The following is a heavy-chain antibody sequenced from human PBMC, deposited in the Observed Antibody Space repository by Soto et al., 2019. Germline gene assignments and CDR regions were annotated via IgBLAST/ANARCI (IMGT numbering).Heavy chain of an antibody. V-gene: IGHV1-2*02. D-gene: IGHD4-4*01. CDR3: ARKHSLDYIRWGLDP. CDR1: GYPFSDNQ. Sequence: QVPLVQSGSEVKKPGASVKVSCKASGYPFSDNQIHWLRRAPGQGLEWMGRINPKSDDTNYAQKFQGRVTRTRDTSIDTAYLELTGPTSDDTATYYCARKHSLDYIRWGLDPWGQGTLGTVSS. CDR2: INPKSDDT. J-gene: IGHJ5*02.